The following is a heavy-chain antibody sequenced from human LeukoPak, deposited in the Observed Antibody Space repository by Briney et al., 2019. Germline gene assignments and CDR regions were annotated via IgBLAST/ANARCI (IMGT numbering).Heavy chain of an antibody. CDR3: ARSYGDYFDS. CDR2: VSTYNGNT. V-gene: IGHV1-18*01. Sequence: ASVKVSCKASGYSFDTYGISWVRQAPGQGLEWMGWVSTYNGNTNYAQKFQGRVTMTTDTSTNTVHLDLMTLRSDDTAVYYCARSYGDYFDSWGQGTLVTVSS. J-gene: IGHJ4*02. CDR1: GYSFDTYG. D-gene: IGHD4-17*01.